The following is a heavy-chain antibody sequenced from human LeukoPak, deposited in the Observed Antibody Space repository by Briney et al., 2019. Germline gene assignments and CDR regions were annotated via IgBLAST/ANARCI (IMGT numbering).Heavy chain of an antibody. Sequence: ASVKVSCKVSGYTLTELSMHWVRQAPGKGLEWVGGFDPEDGETIYAQKFQGRVTMTEDTSTDTAYMELSSLRSEDTAVYYCATYCSSTSCYPTNYAFDIWGQGTMVTVSS. CDR2: FDPEDGET. CDR1: GYTLTELS. V-gene: IGHV1-24*01. CDR3: ATYCSSTSCYPTNYAFDI. D-gene: IGHD2-2*01. J-gene: IGHJ3*02.